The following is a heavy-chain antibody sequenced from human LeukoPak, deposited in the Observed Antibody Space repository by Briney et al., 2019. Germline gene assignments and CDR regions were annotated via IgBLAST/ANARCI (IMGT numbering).Heavy chain of an antibody. CDR1: GYTFTDHG. V-gene: IGHV1-18*01. Sequence: ASVKVSCKASGYTFTDHGIIWVRQAPGQGLEWMGWINAHNGDTNYAQKLQGRVILTTDTSTSTAYMELRSLRSDDTAVYYCARVGRGYAADYWGQGTLVTVSS. CDR3: ARVGRGYAADY. J-gene: IGHJ4*02. CDR2: INAHNGDT. D-gene: IGHD3-16*01.